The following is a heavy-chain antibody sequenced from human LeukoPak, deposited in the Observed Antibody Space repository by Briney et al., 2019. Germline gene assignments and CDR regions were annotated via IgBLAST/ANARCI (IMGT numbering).Heavy chain of an antibody. CDR1: GYTFTSYY. Sequence: ASEKVSRKASGYTFTSYYMHWVRQAPGQGLEWMGIINPSGGSTSYAQKFQGRVTMTRDTSTSTVYMELSSLRSEDTAEYYCARELGIAVAGNDYWGQGTLVTVSS. CDR2: INPSGGST. V-gene: IGHV1-46*01. D-gene: IGHD6-19*01. CDR3: ARELGIAVAGNDY. J-gene: IGHJ4*02.